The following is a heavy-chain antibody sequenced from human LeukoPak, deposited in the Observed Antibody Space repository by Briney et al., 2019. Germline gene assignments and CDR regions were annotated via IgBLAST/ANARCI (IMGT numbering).Heavy chain of an antibody. CDR2: ISAYNGNT. V-gene: IGHV1-18*01. D-gene: IGHD6-13*01. CDR1: GYTFTSYG. J-gene: IGHJ6*02. CDR3: ARDMYAELVSPYYYYGMDV. Sequence: HRASVKVSCKASGYTFTSYGISWVRQAPGQGLEWMGWISAYNGNTNYAQKLQGRVTMTTDTSTSTAYMELRSLRSDDTAVYYCARDMYAELVSPYYYYGMDVWGQGTTVTVSS.